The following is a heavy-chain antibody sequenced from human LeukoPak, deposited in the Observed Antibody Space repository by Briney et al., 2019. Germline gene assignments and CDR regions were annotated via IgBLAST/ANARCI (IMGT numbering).Heavy chain of an antibody. J-gene: IGHJ4*02. CDR3: ASVILGELSLLY. V-gene: IGHV4-39*07. Sequence: PSETLSLTCTVSGGSISSSSYYWGWIRQPPGKGLEWIGSIYYSGSTYYNPSLKSRVTISVDTSKNQFSLKLSSVTAADTAVYYYASVILGELSLLYWGQGTLVTVSS. CDR1: GGSISSSSYY. CDR2: IYYSGST. D-gene: IGHD3-16*02.